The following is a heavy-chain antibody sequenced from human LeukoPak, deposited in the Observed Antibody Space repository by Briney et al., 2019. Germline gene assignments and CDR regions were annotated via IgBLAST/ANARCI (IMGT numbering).Heavy chain of an antibody. CDR1: GYRFTTYW. Sequence: GESLKISCETSGYRFTTYWIGWVRQLPGTGLEWVGAIYPDDSDTRYSPSFQGQVVISADRSIRTAYLQWNSLKTSHTAMYYCVRQRGSSGTINHFDPWGQGTLVTVSS. D-gene: IGHD3-10*01. CDR2: IYPDDSDT. J-gene: IGHJ5*02. CDR3: VRQRGSSGTINHFDP. V-gene: IGHV5-51*01.